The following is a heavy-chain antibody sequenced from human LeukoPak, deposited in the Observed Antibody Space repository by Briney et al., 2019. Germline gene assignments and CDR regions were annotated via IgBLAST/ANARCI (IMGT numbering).Heavy chain of an antibody. J-gene: IGHJ5*02. D-gene: IGHD6-19*01. CDR2: ISYSGST. CDR1: GGSISTYY. V-gene: IGHV4-59*01. CDR3: ARDSSGLNWFDP. Sequence: SETLSLTCTVSGGSISTYYWSWIRQPPGKGLEWIGYISYSGSTNYNPSLKSRVTISVDTSKNQFSLKLSSVTAADTAVYYCARDSSGLNWFDPWGQGTLVTVSS.